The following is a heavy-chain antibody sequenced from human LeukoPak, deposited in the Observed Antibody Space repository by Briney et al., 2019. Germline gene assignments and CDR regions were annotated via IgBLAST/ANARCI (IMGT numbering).Heavy chain of an antibody. CDR1: GFSFSSYW. CDR2: IRQDESER. D-gene: IGHD5-18*01. V-gene: IGHV3-7*01. J-gene: IGHJ4*02. Sequence: GGSLRLSCEGSGFSFSSYWMTWVRQLPGKGPEWVANIRQDESERYFADSVKGRFTISRDNAKNSLYLQMNSLRAEDTAVYYCARDPGYGPGGYWGQGTLVTVSS. CDR3: ARDPGYGPGGY.